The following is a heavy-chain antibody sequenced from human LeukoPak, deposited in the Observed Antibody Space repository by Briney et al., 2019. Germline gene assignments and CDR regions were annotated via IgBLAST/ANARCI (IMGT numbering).Heavy chain of an antibody. CDR3: AKDTAPYDFWSGRDY. Sequence: PGGSLRLSCAASGFTSDDYTMHWVRQAPGKDLEWVSLISWDGGSTYYADSVKGRFTISKDNSKNSLYLQVNSLRTEDTALYFCAKDTAPYDFWSGRDYWGQGTLVTVSS. J-gene: IGHJ4*02. V-gene: IGHV3-43*01. CDR1: GFTSDDYT. D-gene: IGHD3-3*01. CDR2: ISWDGGST.